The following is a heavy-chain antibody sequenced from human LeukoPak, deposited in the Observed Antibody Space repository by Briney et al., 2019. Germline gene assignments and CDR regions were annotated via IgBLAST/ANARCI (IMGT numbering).Heavy chain of an antibody. Sequence: ASVKVSCKASGYTLTGYYMHWVRQAPGQGLEWMGWINPNSGGTNYAQKFQGRVTMTRDTSISTAYMELSRLRSDDTAVYYCAGYSIPLQSALDYWGQGTLVTVSS. CDR3: AGYSIPLQSALDY. CDR1: GYTLTGYY. J-gene: IGHJ4*02. V-gene: IGHV1-2*02. CDR2: INPNSGGT. D-gene: IGHD4-4*01.